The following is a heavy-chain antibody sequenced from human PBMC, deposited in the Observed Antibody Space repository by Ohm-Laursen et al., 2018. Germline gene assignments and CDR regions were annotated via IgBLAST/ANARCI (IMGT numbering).Heavy chain of an antibody. CDR2: IRSSGSTI. CDR1: GFTFSDYY. Sequence: GSLRLSCAASGFTFSDYYMSWIRQAPGKGLEWVSYIRSSGSTIYYADSVKGRFTISRYNAKNSLYLQMNSLRAEDTAVYYCAREGSTAMAHVSYFHYWGQGTLVTVSS. V-gene: IGHV3-11*01. D-gene: IGHD5-18*01. J-gene: IGHJ4*02. CDR3: AREGSTAMAHVSYFHY.